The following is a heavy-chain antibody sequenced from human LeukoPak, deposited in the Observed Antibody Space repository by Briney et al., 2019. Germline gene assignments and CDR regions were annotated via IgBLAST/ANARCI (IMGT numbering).Heavy chain of an antibody. Sequence: SETLSLTCAVYGGSFSGYYWSWIRQPPGKGLEWIGEINHSGSTNYNPSLKSRVTISVDTSKNRFSLKLSSVTAADTAVYYCARGPLRYSYGPPYYYYYGMDVWGQGTTVTVSS. CDR3: ARGPLRYSYGPPYYYYYGMDV. V-gene: IGHV4-34*01. D-gene: IGHD5-18*01. CDR1: GGSFSGYY. J-gene: IGHJ6*02. CDR2: INHSGST.